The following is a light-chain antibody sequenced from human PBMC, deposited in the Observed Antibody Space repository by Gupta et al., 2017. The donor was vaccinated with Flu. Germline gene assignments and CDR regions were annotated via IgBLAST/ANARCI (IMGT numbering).Light chain of an antibody. CDR3: QQRGNWPWT. J-gene: IGKJ1*01. V-gene: IGKV3-11*01. Sequence: DNVLLHPPATLSLSPGERATLSCRASQSVSNYLAWYQQNPGQPPRLLIYDAYNRAPGIPARFSGSGSGTDFTLTISSLEPEDFAVYYCQQRGNWPWTFGQGTKVEIK. CDR2: DAY. CDR1: QSVSNY.